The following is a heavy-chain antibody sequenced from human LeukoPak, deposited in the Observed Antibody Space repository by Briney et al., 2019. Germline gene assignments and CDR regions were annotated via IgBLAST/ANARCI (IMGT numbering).Heavy chain of an antibody. CDR2: IYYSGST. J-gene: IGHJ5*02. V-gene: IGHV4-59*08. CDR3: ARHNSLLTHQTSGINSNWSEP. D-gene: IGHD3-10*01. Sequence: SETLSLTCTVSGGSISSYYWSWIRQPPGKGLEWIGYIYYSGSTNYNPSLKSRVTISVDTSKNQFSLKLSSVTAADTAVYYCARHNSLLTHQTSGINSNWSEPWVQVT. CDR1: GGSISSYY.